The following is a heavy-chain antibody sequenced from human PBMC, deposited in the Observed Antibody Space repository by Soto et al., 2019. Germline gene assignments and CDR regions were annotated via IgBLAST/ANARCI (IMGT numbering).Heavy chain of an antibody. D-gene: IGHD2-21*02. CDR1: GFTLSSYA. V-gene: IGHV3-23*01. Sequence: PGGSLRLSCAASGFTLSSYAMSWVRQAPGKGLEWVSAISGSGGSTYYADSVKGRFTISRDNSKNTLYLQMNSLRAEDTAVYYCAKDLSCGGDCYSYGMDVWGQGTTVTVSS. CDR3: AKDLSCGGDCYSYGMDV. J-gene: IGHJ6*02. CDR2: ISGSGGST.